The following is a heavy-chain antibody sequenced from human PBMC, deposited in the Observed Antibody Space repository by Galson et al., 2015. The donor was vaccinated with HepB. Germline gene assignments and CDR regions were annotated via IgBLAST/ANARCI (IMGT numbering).Heavy chain of an antibody. CDR1: GFVFSRHG. V-gene: IGHV3-33*01. D-gene: IGHD2-21*01. CDR3: WMIGTDFDY. J-gene: IGHJ4*02. Sequence: SLRLSCAASGFVFSRHGMHWARQAPGKGLEWVAVVWYDGTKQYYSESVEGRFTISRDNSKNMVYLQVNSLRVEDTAVYYCWMIGTDFDYWGQGTLVTVSS. CDR2: VWYDGTKQ.